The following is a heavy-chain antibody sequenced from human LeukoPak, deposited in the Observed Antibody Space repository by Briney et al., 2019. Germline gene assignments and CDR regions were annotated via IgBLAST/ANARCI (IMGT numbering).Heavy chain of an antibody. CDR2: ISWNSGSI. J-gene: IGHJ4*02. CDR3: AKDMRGQGGNAFDY. V-gene: IGHV3-9*01. Sequence: GRSLRLSCAASGFTFDDYAMHWVRHAPGKGLEWVSGISWNSGSIGYADSVKGRFTISRDNAKNSLYLQMNSLRAEDTALYYCAKDMRGQGGNAFDYWGQGTLVTVSS. CDR1: GFTFDDYA. D-gene: IGHD4-23*01.